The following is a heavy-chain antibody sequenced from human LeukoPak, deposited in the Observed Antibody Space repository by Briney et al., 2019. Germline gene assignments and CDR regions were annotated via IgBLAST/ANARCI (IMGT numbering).Heavy chain of an antibody. D-gene: IGHD6-19*01. CDR1: GGSISSYY. CDR2: IYYSGST. V-gene: IGHV4-59*08. Sequence: SETLSLTCTVSGGSISSYYWSWIRQPLGKGLEWLGYIYYSGSTNYNPSLKSRVTISVDTSKNQFSLKLSSVTAADTAVYYCARRYGSGRLDSFDIWGQGTMVTVSS. J-gene: IGHJ3*02. CDR3: ARRYGSGRLDSFDI.